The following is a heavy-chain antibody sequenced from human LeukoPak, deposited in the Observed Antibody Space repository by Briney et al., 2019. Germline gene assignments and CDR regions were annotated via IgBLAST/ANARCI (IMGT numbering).Heavy chain of an antibody. V-gene: IGHV3-30*02. J-gene: IGHJ4*02. CDR2: IRYDGSNK. CDR1: GFTFSSYA. Sequence: GGSLRLSCAASGFTFSSYAMSWVRQAPGKGLEWVAFIRYDGSNKFYADSVKGRFTVSRDSSKNTLFLQMNSLRAEDTAVYYCATDHYHYDSSGYSAFDYWGQGTLVTVSS. D-gene: IGHD3-22*01. CDR3: ATDHYHYDSSGYSAFDY.